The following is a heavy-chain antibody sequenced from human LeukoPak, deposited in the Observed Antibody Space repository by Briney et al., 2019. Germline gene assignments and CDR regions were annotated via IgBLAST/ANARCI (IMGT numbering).Heavy chain of an antibody. CDR3: ARDWVPAAPYYYYYGMDV. V-gene: IGHV3-30-3*01. CDR2: ISYDGSNK. Sequence: PGRSLRLSCAASGFTFSSYAMHWVRQAPGKGLEWVAVISYDGSNKYYADSVKGRFTISRDNSKNTLYLQMNSLRAEDTAVYYCARDWVPAAPYYYYYGMDVWGQGTTVTVSS. CDR1: GFTFSSYA. D-gene: IGHD2-2*01. J-gene: IGHJ6*02.